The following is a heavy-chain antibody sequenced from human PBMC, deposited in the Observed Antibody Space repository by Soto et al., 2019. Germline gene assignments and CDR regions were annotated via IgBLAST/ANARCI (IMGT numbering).Heavy chain of an antibody. CDR2: ISSSGSTI. Sequence: GGSLRLSCAASGFTFSDYYMSWIRQAPGKGLEWVSYISSSGSTIYYADSVKGRFTISRDNSKNSLYLQMNSLRAEDTAVYYCARFGSTSDFYYYYMDVWGKGTTVTVSS. CDR1: GFTFSDYY. J-gene: IGHJ6*03. V-gene: IGHV3-11*01. D-gene: IGHD3-10*01. CDR3: ARFGSTSDFYYYYMDV.